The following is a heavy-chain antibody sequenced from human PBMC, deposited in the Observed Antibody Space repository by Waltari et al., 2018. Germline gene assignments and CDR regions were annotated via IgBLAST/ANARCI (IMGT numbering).Heavy chain of an antibody. D-gene: IGHD3-10*01. Sequence: EVQLVESGGGLVQPGGSIRLSCTVSGFSFSTSWIHWVRQAPGKGLVWVSRLNDDGTSTIYADSVKGRFTISKDNARNTVYLQMNGLGAEDTALYYCARAGYLGAFDIWGQGTMVIVSS. V-gene: IGHV3-74*01. CDR2: LNDDGTST. CDR3: ARAGYLGAFDI. J-gene: IGHJ3*02. CDR1: GFSFSTSW.